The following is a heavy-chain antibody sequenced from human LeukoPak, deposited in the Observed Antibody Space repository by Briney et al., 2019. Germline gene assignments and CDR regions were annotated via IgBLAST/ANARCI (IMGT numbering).Heavy chain of an antibody. CDR3: AKDQSGYLSAGAVAFDI. CDR2: IRYDGNNE. V-gene: IGHV3-30*02. CDR1: GFTFSSYG. D-gene: IGHD3-22*01. Sequence: GGSLRLSCAASGFTFSSYGMHWARQAPGKGLEWVAFIRYDGNNEYYADSVKGRLTISRDNSKNTSYLQMNSLRAEDTAVYYCAKDQSGYLSAGAVAFDIWGQGTMATVSS. J-gene: IGHJ3*02.